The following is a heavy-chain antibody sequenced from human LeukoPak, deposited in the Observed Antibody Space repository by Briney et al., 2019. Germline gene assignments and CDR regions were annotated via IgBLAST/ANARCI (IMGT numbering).Heavy chain of an antibody. V-gene: IGHV3-23*01. CDR2: ISGCGGST. J-gene: IGHJ6*02. CDR1: GGSISSYY. CDR3: AKDGSSSSSEDYGMDV. Sequence: PSETLSLTCTVSGGSISSYYWSWIRQPPGKGLEWVSAISGCGGSTYYADSVKGRFTISRDNSKNTLYLQMNSLRAEDTAVYYCAKDGSSSSSEDYGMDVWGQGTTVTVSS. D-gene: IGHD6-6*01.